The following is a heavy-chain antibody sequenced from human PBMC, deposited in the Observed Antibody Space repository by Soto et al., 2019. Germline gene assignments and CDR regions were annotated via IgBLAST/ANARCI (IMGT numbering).Heavy chain of an antibody. CDR3: ARNDYGDYLVQNWYFDL. CDR1: GGSISSSSYY. V-gene: IGHV4-39*01. CDR2: IYYSGST. Sequence: SETLSLTCTVSGGSISSSSYYWGWIRQPPGKGLEWIGSIYYSGSTYYNPSLKSRVTISVDTSKNQFSLKLSSVTAADTAVYYCARNDYGDYLVQNWYFDLWGRGTLVTVSS. D-gene: IGHD4-17*01. J-gene: IGHJ2*01.